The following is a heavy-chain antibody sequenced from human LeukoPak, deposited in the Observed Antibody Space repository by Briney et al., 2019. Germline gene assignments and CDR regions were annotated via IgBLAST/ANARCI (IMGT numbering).Heavy chain of an antibody. V-gene: IGHV4-34*01. J-gene: IGHJ4*02. D-gene: IGHD1-26*01. CDR3: ARHGGSYEEGFDY. Sequence: SETLSLTCTVSGDSLTGYYWGWIRQPPGKGLEWIGEINHSGSTNYNPSLKSRVTISVDTSKNQFSLKLSSVTAADTAVYYCARHGGSYEEGFDYWGQGTLVTVSS. CDR1: GDSLTGYY. CDR2: INHSGST.